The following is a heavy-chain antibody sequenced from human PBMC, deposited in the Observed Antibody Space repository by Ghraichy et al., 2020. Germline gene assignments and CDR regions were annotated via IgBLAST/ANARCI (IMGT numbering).Heavy chain of an antibody. J-gene: IGHJ4*02. CDR1: GFTFSSYS. V-gene: IGHV3-48*02. CDR2: ISSSSSTI. CDR3: ARDRPQYYDSSGHPPG. Sequence: GESLNISCAASGFTFSSYSMNWVRQAPGKGLEWVSYISSSSSTIYYADSVKGRFTISRDNAKNSLYLQMNSLRDEDTAVYYCARDRPQYYDSSGHPPGWGQGTLVTVSS. D-gene: IGHD3-22*01.